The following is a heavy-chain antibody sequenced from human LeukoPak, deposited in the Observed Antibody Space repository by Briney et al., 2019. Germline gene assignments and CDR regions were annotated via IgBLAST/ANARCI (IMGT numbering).Heavy chain of an antibody. CDR3: ARVNYGSGSYFFDY. V-gene: IGHV1-2*02. CDR2: INPNSGGT. J-gene: IGHJ4*02. D-gene: IGHD3-10*01. Sequence: ASVKVSCKASGYTFTGYYMHWLRQAPGQGLEWMGWINPNSGGTNYAQKFQGRVTMTRDTSISTAYMELSRLRSDDTAVYYCARVNYGSGSYFFDYWGLGTLVTVSS. CDR1: GYTFTGYY.